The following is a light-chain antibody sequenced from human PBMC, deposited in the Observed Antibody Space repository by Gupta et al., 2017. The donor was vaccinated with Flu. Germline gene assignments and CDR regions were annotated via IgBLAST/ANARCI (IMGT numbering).Light chain of an antibody. Sequence: VTLGKPASIYCSSSQSRGHNNGNNYLYWFQQRPGQAPRRLIYKGSNRDYGVPDRFSGSGSGTEFTLKISRGEAEDVGVYYCMQGKGWPYAFGQGTKVDI. CDR2: KGS. CDR3: MQGKGWPYA. V-gene: IGKV2-30*02. J-gene: IGKJ2*01. CDR1: QSRGHNNGNNY.